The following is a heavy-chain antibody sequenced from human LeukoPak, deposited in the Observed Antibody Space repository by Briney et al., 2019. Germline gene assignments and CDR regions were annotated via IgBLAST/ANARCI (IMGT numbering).Heavy chain of an antibody. D-gene: IGHD3-10*01. Sequence: GASVKVSCKTSGYSFTSYNLQWVRQAPGQRLEWMGWISAYNGNTNYAQKLQGRVTMTTDTSTSTAYMELRSLRSDDTAVYYCARGGSVAPRVDAFDIWGQGTMVTVSS. CDR2: ISAYNGNT. V-gene: IGHV1-18*04. CDR1: GYSFTSYN. CDR3: ARGGSVAPRVDAFDI. J-gene: IGHJ3*02.